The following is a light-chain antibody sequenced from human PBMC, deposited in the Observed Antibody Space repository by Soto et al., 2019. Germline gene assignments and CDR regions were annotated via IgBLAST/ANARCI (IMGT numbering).Light chain of an antibody. CDR1: SGHSTYI. Sequence: QLVLTQSSSASASLGSSVKLTCTLSSGHSTYIIAWHQQQPGKAPRYLMKLDGSGSYNKGSGVPDRFSGSSSGAGRYLTISNVQFEDEADYYCETWDSNTLETPVFGGGTKLTVL. V-gene: IGLV4-60*02. CDR3: ETWDSNTLETPV. J-gene: IGLJ3*02. CDR2: LDGSGSY.